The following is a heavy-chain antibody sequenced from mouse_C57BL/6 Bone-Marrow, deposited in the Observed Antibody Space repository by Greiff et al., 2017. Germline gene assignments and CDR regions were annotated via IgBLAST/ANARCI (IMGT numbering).Heavy chain of an antibody. J-gene: IGHJ4*01. V-gene: IGHV10-3*01. D-gene: IGHD1-1*01. Sequence: EVQLVESGGGLVQPKGSLNLSCAASGFTFNTYAMNWVRQAPGKGLEWVARIRSKSSNYATYYADSVKDRFTISTDDSQSMLYQQMNNLKTEDTAMYYCVRDEADYYYGAMDYWGQGTSVTVSS. CDR2: IRSKSSNYAT. CDR1: GFTFNTYA. CDR3: VRDEADYYYGAMDY.